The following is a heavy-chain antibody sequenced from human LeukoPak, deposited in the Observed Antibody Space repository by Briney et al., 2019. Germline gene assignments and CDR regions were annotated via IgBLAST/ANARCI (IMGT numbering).Heavy chain of an antibody. CDR3: AKAPRGFGGVKALYFDY. CDR1: GGSISSSIYY. J-gene: IGHJ4*02. V-gene: IGHV4-39*01. Sequence: PSETLSLTCTVSGGSISSSIYYWGWIRQPPGKGLEWIGSIYYSGSTYYNPSLKSRVTISVDTSKNQFSLKLSSVTAADTAVYYCAKAPRGFGGVKALYFDYWGQGTLVTVSS. CDR2: IYYSGST. D-gene: IGHD3-16*01.